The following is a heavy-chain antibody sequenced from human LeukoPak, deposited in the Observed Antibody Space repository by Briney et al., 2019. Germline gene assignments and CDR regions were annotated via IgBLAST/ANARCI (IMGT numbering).Heavy chain of an antibody. CDR3: ARDRCLGSSTTCYKDY. J-gene: IGHJ4*02. Sequence: ASVKVSCKASGYTFISYGISWVRQAPGQGLEWMGWISAYTGNTNYAQNLQGRVTMTTDTSTSTAYMEVRSLRSDDTAVYYCARDRCLGSSTTCYKDYWGQGTLVTVSS. CDR1: GYTFISYG. CDR2: ISAYTGNT. V-gene: IGHV1-18*01. D-gene: IGHD2-2*02.